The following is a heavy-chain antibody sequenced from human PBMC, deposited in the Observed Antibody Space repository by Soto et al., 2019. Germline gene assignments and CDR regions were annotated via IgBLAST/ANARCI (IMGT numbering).Heavy chain of an antibody. CDR2: ISGSGGST. CDR3: AKGAPNRNYYDFWSGYPYYFDY. D-gene: IGHD3-3*01. J-gene: IGHJ4*02. V-gene: IGHV3-23*01. CDR1: GFTFSSYA. Sequence: QTGGSLRLSCAASGFTFSSYAMSWVRQAPGKGLEWVSTISGSGGSTYYADSVKGRFTISRDNSKNTLYLQMNSLRAEDTAVYYCAKGAPNRNYYDFWSGYPYYFDYWGQGTLVTVSS.